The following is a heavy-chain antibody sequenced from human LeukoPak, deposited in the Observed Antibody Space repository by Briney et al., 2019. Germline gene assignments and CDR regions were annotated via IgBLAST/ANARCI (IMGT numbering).Heavy chain of an antibody. CDR3: ATSARGDDSSGYYYEPFDY. CDR2: IYYSGST. Sequence: DPSETLSLTCTVSGGSISSYYWNWIRQPPGKGLEWIEYIYYSGSTNYNPSLKSRVTISVDRSKNQFSLKLSSVTAADTAVYYCATSARGDDSSGYYYEPFDYWGQGTLVTVSS. J-gene: IGHJ4*02. V-gene: IGHV4-59*12. CDR1: GGSISSYY. D-gene: IGHD3-22*01.